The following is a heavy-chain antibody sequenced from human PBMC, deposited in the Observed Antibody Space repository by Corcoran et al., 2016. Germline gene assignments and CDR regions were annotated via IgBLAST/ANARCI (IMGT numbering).Heavy chain of an antibody. CDR3: AKDRRTKWGVSVYGMDV. V-gene: IGHV3-30*18. J-gene: IGHJ6*02. Sequence: QVQLVESGGGVVQPGRSLRLSCAASGFTFSSYGMHWVRQAPGEGLEWVAVISYDGSNKYYADSVKGRFTISRDNSKNTLYLQMNSLRAEDTAVYYCAKDRRTKWGVSVYGMDVWGQGTTVTVSS. D-gene: IGHD1-26*01. CDR2: ISYDGSNK. CDR1: GFTFSSYG.